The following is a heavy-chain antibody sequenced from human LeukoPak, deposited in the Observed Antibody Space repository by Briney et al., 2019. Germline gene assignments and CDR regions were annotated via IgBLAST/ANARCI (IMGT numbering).Heavy chain of an antibody. CDR3: ARAADPYYYDSSGYYLGY. D-gene: IGHD3-22*01. V-gene: IGHV1-69*04. J-gene: IGHJ4*02. CDR1: GGTFSSYA. CDR2: IIPILGIA. Sequence: SVKVSCKASGGTFSSYAISCVRQAPGQGLEWMGSIIPILGIANYAQKFQGRVTITADKSTSTAYMELSSLRSEDTAVYYCARAADPYYYDSSGYYLGYWGQGTLVTVSS.